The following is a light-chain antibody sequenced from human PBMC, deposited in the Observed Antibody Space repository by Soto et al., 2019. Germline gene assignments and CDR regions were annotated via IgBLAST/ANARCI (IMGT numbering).Light chain of an antibody. V-gene: IGKV1-33*01. J-gene: IGKJ3*01. CDR3: PQYANLPQT. CDR1: QSISRW. CDR2: DAS. Sequence: DIEVSQNTSTLSASVGDRVTITCLASQSISRWLAWYQQKPGKPPKLLLYDASNLQTGVPSRFSVSGSGTDFTFTISSLPAQATARYFCPQYANLPQTFGHGTKVDIK.